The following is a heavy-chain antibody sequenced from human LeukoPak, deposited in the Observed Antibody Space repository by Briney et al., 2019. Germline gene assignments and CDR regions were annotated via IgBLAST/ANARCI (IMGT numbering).Heavy chain of an antibody. Sequence: PSETLSLTCTVSGGSISSGDYYWSWIRQPPGKGLEWIGYIYYSGSTNYNPSLKSRVTISVDKSKNQFSLKLSSVTAADTAVYYCARMYDSSGYYVDYWGQGTLVTVSS. CDR1: GGSISSGDYY. V-gene: IGHV4-30-4*01. CDR2: IYYSGST. CDR3: ARMYDSSGYYVDY. J-gene: IGHJ4*02. D-gene: IGHD3-22*01.